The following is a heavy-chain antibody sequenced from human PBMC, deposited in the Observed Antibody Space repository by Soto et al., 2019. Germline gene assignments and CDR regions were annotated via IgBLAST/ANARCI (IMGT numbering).Heavy chain of an antibody. Sequence: PSETLSLTCTVSGGSISSYYWSWIRQPPGKGLEWIGYIYYSGSTNYNPSLKSRVTISVDTSKNQFSLKLSSVTAADTAVYYCARVPVYSSGWYFDYWGQGTLVTVSS. J-gene: IGHJ4*02. CDR3: ARVPVYSSGWYFDY. D-gene: IGHD6-19*01. CDR2: IYYSGST. V-gene: IGHV4-59*01. CDR1: GGSISSYY.